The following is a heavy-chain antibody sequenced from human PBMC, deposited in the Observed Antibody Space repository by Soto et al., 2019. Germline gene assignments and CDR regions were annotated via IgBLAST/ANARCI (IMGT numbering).Heavy chain of an antibody. CDR3: ARVAGYSYGWTLDHYYYYMDV. V-gene: IGHV3-21*01. D-gene: IGHD5-18*01. Sequence: PGGSLRLSCAASGFTFSSYSMNWVRQAPGKGLEWVSSISSSSSYIYYADSVKGRFTISRDNAKNSLYLQMNSLRAEDTAVYYCARVAGYSYGWTLDHYYYYMDVWGKGTTVTVSS. CDR2: ISSSSSYI. CDR1: GFTFSSYS. J-gene: IGHJ6*03.